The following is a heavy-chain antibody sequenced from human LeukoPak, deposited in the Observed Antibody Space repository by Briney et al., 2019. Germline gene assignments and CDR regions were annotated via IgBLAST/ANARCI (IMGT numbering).Heavy chain of an antibody. V-gene: IGHV3-7*03. CDR1: GVTFSTYW. CDR3: AKAVAGTWYSFDY. J-gene: IGHJ4*02. D-gene: IGHD6-19*01. Sequence: GALRLSCAASGVTFSTYWMNWVRQAPGKGLEWVANIKQDGSERYYVDSVKGRFTTSRDNAENSLYLQMNSLRAEDTAVYYCAKAVAGTWYSFDYWGQGTLVTVSS. CDR2: IKQDGSER.